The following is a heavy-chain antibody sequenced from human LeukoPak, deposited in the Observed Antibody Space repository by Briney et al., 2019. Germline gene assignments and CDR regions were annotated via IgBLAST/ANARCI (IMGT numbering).Heavy chain of an antibody. Sequence: GGSLRLSCAASGFTLSSHDMHWVRQAPGKGLEWVAIIWYDGSNEYYAESVKGRFTISRDNSKDTLYLQMSSRRAEDTAVYYCARVFTGSGSSGSFDYWGQGSLVTVPP. D-gene: IGHD3-3*01. V-gene: IGHV3-33*01. J-gene: IGHJ4*02. CDR2: IWYDGSNE. CDR1: GFTLSSHD. CDR3: ARVFTGSGSSGSFDY.